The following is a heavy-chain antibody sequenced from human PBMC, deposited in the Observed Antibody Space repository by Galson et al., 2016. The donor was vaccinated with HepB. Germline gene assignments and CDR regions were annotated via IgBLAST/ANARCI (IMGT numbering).Heavy chain of an antibody. V-gene: IGHV3-53*01. CDR3: ARDFTSLPV. Sequence: SLRLSCAASGFIVSNNYMSWVRQAPGKGLEWVSVFYSDGSTHYADSVQGRFTISRDSSKNTLYLQMNSLRAEDTAVYYCARDFTSLPVWGQGTLVTVSS. CDR2: FYSDGST. CDR1: GFIVSNNY. J-gene: IGHJ4*02.